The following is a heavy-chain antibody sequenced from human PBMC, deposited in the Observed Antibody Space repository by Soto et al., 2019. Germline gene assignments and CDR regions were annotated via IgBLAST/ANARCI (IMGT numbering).Heavy chain of an antibody. CDR1: GYTFTSYY. CDR3: ARSYCSGGSCYGWFDP. CDR2: INPSGGST. J-gene: IGHJ5*02. D-gene: IGHD2-15*01. Sequence: GASVKVSCKASGYTFTSYYMHWVRQAPGRGLEWMGIINPSGGSTSYAQKFQGRVTMTRDTSTSTVYMELSSLRSEDTAVYYCARSYCSGGSCYGWFDPWGQGTLVTVSS. V-gene: IGHV1-46*01.